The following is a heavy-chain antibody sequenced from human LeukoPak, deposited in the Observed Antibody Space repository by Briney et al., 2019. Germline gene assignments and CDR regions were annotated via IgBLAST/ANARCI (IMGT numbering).Heavy chain of an antibody. CDR3: VKNAGGSCYSSSAY. Sequence: VGSLRLSCAASGFTFDIYAMTWVRQAPGKGLEWVSAICGSDGSTYYADSVKGRFTISRDNSKNMLYLQMNSLRAEDTALYYCVKNAGGSCYSSSAYWGQGTLVTVSS. J-gene: IGHJ4*02. V-gene: IGHV3-23*01. D-gene: IGHD2-15*01. CDR2: ICGSDGST. CDR1: GFTFDIYA.